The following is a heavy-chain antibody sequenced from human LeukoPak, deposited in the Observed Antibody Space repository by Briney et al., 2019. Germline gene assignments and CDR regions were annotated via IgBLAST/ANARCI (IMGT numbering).Heavy chain of an antibody. D-gene: IGHD1-7*01. CDR3: ATVAGTTWDANWFDP. CDR2: LDPEDGET. J-gene: IGHJ5*02. V-gene: IGHV1-24*01. CDR1: GHTLTDIS. Sequence: EASVKVSCKVSGHTLTDISIHWVRQAPGKGLEWMGGLDPEDGETLYAQKFQGRVTMTEDTSTDTAYMELSSLRSDDTAVYYCATVAGTTWDANWFDPWGQGTLVTVSS.